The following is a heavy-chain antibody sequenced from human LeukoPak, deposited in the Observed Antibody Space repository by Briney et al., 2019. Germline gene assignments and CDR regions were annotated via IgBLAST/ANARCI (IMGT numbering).Heavy chain of an antibody. Sequence: ASVKVSCKASGYTFTSYGISWVRQAPGQGLEWMGWISAYNGNTNYAQKFQGRVTITTDESTSTAYMELSSLRSEDTAVYYCARGFSVDSSSWYEVYFQHWGQGTLVTVSS. J-gene: IGHJ1*01. V-gene: IGHV1-18*01. CDR2: ISAYNGNT. CDR3: ARGFSVDSSSWYEVYFQH. CDR1: GYTFTSYG. D-gene: IGHD6-13*01.